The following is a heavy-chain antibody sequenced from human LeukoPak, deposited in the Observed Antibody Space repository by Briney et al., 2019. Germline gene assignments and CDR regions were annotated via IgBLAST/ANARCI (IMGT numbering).Heavy chain of an antibody. V-gene: IGHV3-23*01. CDR2: ISGSGGRT. CDR3: AKEAYCGGDCSRWCDP. D-gene: IGHD2-21*02. Sequence: GGSLRLSCAASGFTFSSYAMSWVPQAPGKGLECVSAISGSGGRTYYADSVKGRFTISRDNSKNTLYLQMNSLRADDTAVYYCAKEAYCGGDCSRWCDPWGQGTLVSVSS. CDR1: GFTFSSYA. J-gene: IGHJ5*02.